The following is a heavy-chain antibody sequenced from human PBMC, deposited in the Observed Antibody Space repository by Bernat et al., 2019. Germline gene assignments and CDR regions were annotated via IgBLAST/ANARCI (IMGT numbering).Heavy chain of an antibody. J-gene: IGHJ4*02. V-gene: IGHV3-48*01. CDR2: ISGSSSPI. CDR1: GFTFSSYS. Sequence: EVQLVESGGGLVQPGGSLRLSCAASGFTFSSYSMTWVRQAPGKGLEWLSFISGSSSPIFYADSAKGRFTISRDNAKNSLYLQVNSLRAEDTAVYYCAREYGSGTWMGYWGQGTLVTVSS. CDR3: AREYGSGTWMGY. D-gene: IGHD3-10*01.